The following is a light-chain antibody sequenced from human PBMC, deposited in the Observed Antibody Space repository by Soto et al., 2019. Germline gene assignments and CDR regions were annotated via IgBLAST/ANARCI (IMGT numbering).Light chain of an antibody. J-gene: IGLJ1*01. V-gene: IGLV2-23*01. CDR2: EGS. CDR3: CSYARSSTYV. CDR1: SGDVGSYNL. Sequence: QLVLTQPASVSGSPGQSITISCTGTSGDVGSYNLVSWYQHHPGKAPKLMIYEGSKRPSGVSNRFSGSKSGSTASLTISGLQAEDEADYYCCSYARSSTYVFGTGTKLTVL.